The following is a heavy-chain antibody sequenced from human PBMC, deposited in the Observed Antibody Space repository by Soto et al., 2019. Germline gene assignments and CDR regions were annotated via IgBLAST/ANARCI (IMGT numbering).Heavy chain of an antibody. D-gene: IGHD3-9*01. CDR3: ARLEGLATISYYFDF. CDR1: GGSISSYY. J-gene: IGHJ4*02. V-gene: IGHV4-59*08. CDR2: IYYSGST. Sequence: SETLSLTCTVSGGSISSYYWSWIRQPPGKGLEWIGYIYYSGSTNYNPSLKSRVTISVDTSKNQFSLKLSSVTAADSAVYFCARLEGLATISYYFDFWGQGAQVTVSS.